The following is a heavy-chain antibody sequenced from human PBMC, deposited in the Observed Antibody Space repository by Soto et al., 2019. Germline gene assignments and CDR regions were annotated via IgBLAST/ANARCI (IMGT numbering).Heavy chain of an antibody. CDR2: IKSKTDGGTT. CDR3: IALKLRYLEWLIDYCMDV. CDR1: GFTFSNAW. Sequence: GGSLRLSCAASGFTFSNAWMNWVRQAPGKGLEWVGRIKSKTDGGTTDYAAPVKGRFTISRDDSKNTLYLQMNSLKTEDTAVKYCIALKLRYLEWLIDYCMDVWGQGTPVTVSS. J-gene: IGHJ6*02. D-gene: IGHD3-3*01. V-gene: IGHV3-15*07.